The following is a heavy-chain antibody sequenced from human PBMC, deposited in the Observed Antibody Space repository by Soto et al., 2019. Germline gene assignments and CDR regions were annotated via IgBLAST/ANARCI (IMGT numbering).Heavy chain of an antibody. CDR2: IYYSGST. J-gene: IGHJ3*02. D-gene: IGHD3-22*01. CDR1: GGSIRSGGYY. Sequence: PSETLSLTCTVSGGSIRSGGYYWSWIRQHPGKGLEWIGYIYYSGSTYYNPSLKSRVTISVDTSKNQFSLKLSSVTAADTAVYYCARDWHYYDSSGTTTRAFDIWGQGTMVTVSS. V-gene: IGHV4-31*03. CDR3: ARDWHYYDSSGTTTRAFDI.